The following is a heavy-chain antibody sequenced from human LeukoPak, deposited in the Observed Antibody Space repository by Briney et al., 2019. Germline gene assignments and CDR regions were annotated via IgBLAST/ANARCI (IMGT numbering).Heavy chain of an antibody. J-gene: IGHJ4*02. Sequence: GGSLRLSCVASGFTFSSHHMDWVRQTSGKGLESVATIKPDGSEKYYVDSVKGRFTISRDNAKSSLYLQMNSLRAEDTGVYFCARMSSYCDYWGQGTLVTVSS. V-gene: IGHV3-7*01. CDR2: IKPDGSEK. D-gene: IGHD2-2*01. CDR3: ARMSSYCDY. CDR1: GFTFSSHH.